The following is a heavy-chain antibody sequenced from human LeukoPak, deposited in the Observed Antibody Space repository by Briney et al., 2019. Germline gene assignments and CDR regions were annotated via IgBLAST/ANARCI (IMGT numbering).Heavy chain of an antibody. CDR1: GGSFSGYY. Sequence: SETLSLTCAVYGGSFSGYYWTWIRQTPEKGLEWIGEMNPSGSTSYNPSLKSRVTISVDESKNQFSLKLSSVTAADTAVYYCARGRQDVTMIVVVMTAVSYYLDVWGKGTTVTVS. J-gene: IGHJ6*03. D-gene: IGHD3-22*01. V-gene: IGHV4-34*01. CDR2: MNPSGST. CDR3: ARGRQDVTMIVVVMTAVSYYLDV.